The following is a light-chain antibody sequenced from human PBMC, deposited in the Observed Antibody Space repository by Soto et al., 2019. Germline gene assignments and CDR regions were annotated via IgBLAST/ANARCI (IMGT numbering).Light chain of an antibody. J-gene: IGKJ3*01. V-gene: IGKV3-20*01. CDR2: GAS. CDR1: QSINSRY. CDR3: QQFGSSPGFT. Sequence: EIVLTQSPGTLSLSPGERATLSCRASQSINSRYLAWYQQKPGQAPRLLIYGASSRATGIPDRFSGSGSGTDFTLTIIRLEPEDFAVYYCQQFGSSPGFTFGPGTKVDIE.